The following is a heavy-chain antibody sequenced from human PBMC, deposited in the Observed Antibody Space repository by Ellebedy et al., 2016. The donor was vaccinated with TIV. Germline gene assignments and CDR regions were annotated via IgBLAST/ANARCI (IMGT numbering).Heavy chain of an antibody. V-gene: IGHV1-18*04. Sequence: ASVKVSCKASGYTFTSYGISWVRQAPGQGLEWMGWISAYNGNTNYAQKLQGRVTMTTDTSTSTAYMELRSLRSDDTAVYYCAREITMVRGVNYGMDVWGQGTTVTVSS. CDR2: ISAYNGNT. CDR1: GYTFTSYG. D-gene: IGHD3-10*01. J-gene: IGHJ6*02. CDR3: AREITMVRGVNYGMDV.